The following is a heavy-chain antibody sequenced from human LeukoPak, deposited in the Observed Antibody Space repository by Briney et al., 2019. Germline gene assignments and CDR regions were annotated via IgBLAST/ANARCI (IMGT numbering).Heavy chain of an antibody. V-gene: IGHV3-20*04. D-gene: IGHD6-19*01. CDR3: ARGSSSGWYWDDPLFDY. CDR2: XXWNGGSX. CDR1: GFTFDXXX. J-gene: IGHJ4*02. Sequence: GGSLRLSCXASGFTFDXXXXXXXXXAPXXXXXXXXXXXWNGGSXGYADSVKXXFTISRDNAKNSLYLQMNSLRAEDTALYYCARGSSSGWYWDDPLFDYWGQGTLVTVSS.